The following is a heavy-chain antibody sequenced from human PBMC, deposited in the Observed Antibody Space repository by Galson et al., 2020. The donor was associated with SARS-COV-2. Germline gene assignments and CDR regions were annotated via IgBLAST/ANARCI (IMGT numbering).Heavy chain of an antibody. CDR1: GFTFSDYY. CDR3: ARDGAYSYYMDV. CDR2: ISDSGSPI. D-gene: IGHD3-16*01. Sequence: GESLKISCAASGFTFSDYYMSWIRQAPGKGLEWVSYISDSGSPIYFPDSVKGRFTISRDNAKNSLYLQMNSLRAEDTAVYYCARDGAYSYYMDVWGKGTTVTVSS. J-gene: IGHJ6*03. V-gene: IGHV3-11*01.